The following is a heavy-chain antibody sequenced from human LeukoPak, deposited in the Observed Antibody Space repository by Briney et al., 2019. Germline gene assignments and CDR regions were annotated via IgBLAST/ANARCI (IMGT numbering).Heavy chain of an antibody. J-gene: IGHJ4*02. CDR1: GYTFTGYY. CDR3: ARDPSGDSSGYPFDY. D-gene: IGHD3-22*01. Sequence: ASVKVSCKASGYTFTGYYIQWVRQAPGQGLEWMGWINPDSGVTNYAQKFQGRVTLTRDTSISTAYKELSRLRSDDTAVYYCARDPSGDSSGYPFDYWSQGTLVTVSS. V-gene: IGHV1-2*02. CDR2: INPDSGVT.